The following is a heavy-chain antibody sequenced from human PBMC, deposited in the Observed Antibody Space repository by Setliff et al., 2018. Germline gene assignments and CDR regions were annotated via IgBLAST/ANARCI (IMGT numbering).Heavy chain of an antibody. CDR3: AKYPSKLPELGIYGRFDY. CDR1: GGSISSYSYY. J-gene: IGHJ4*02. CDR2: IYYTGIT. Sequence: ETLSLTCNVSGGSISSYSYYWGWIRQPPGKGLEWIGNIYYTGITYYNPSLKSRVTISVDTSKNQFSLKLTSVTAADTAVYYCAKYPSKLPELGIYGRFDYWGQGTPVTVSS. V-gene: IGHV4-39*07. D-gene: IGHD7-27*01.